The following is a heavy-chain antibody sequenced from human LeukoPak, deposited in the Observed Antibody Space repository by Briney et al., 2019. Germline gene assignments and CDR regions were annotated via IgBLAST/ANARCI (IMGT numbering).Heavy chain of an antibody. Sequence: GGSLRLSCAASGFTVSSNYMSWVRQAPGKGLEGVSVIYSGGSTYYADSVKGRFTISRDNSKNTLYLQMNSLRAEDTAVYYCARARYKWELGAVYFDYWGQGTLVTVSS. CDR3: ARARYKWELGAVYFDY. D-gene: IGHD1-26*01. J-gene: IGHJ4*02. CDR1: GFTVSSNY. V-gene: IGHV3-53*01. CDR2: IYSGGST.